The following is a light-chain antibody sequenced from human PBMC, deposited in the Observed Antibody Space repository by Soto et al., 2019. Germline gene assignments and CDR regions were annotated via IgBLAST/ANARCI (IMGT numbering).Light chain of an antibody. CDR1: RSVSSSY. J-gene: IGKJ4*01. V-gene: IGKV3-20*01. CDR3: HQYDSSPLT. Sequence: EIVLTQSPGTLSLSPGERATLSCRASRSVSSSYLAWYQQKPGQAPRLLIYGASSRATGIPDRFSGSGSGTDFTLTISRLEPEDFAVYYCHQYDSSPLTFGGGPKVEIK. CDR2: GAS.